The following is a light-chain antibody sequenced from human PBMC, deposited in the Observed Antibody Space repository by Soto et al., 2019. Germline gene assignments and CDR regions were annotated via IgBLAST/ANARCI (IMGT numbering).Light chain of an antibody. CDR1: QSVTSNY. CDR3: QQYGSSPPT. CDR2: DAS. J-gene: IGKJ1*01. V-gene: IGKV3-20*01. Sequence: EIVLTQSPGTLSLSPGERATLSCRASQSVTSNYLAWYQQKPGQAPRLLIYDASTRATGIPARFSGSGSETDFTLTITSLEPEDFAVYSCQQYGSSPPTFGQGTKVDIK.